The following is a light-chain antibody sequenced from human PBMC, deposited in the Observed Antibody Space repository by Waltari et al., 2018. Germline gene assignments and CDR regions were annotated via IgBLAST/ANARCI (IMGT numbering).Light chain of an antibody. CDR1: QSPLHSNGYNY. CDR2: LGS. V-gene: IGKV2-28*01. CDR3: MGALQTAT. Sequence: EIVMTQSPLSLSVTPGEPASISCRYSQSPLHSNGYNYLDWYVQKPGQSPQVLIYLGSDRASGVPDRFSSSGSGTDFTLRISRVEAEDVGIYYCMGALQTATFGPGTRLDIK. J-gene: IGKJ5*01.